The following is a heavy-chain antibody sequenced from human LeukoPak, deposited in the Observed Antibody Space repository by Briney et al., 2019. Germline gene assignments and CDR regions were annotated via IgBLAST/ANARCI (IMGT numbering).Heavy chain of an antibody. CDR2: VYYSGNT. J-gene: IGHJ4*02. CDR3: ARGVVAATGYDY. V-gene: IGHV4-59*01. Sequence: SETLSLTCSVSGASISTNYWSWIRQPPEKGLEWLGYVYYSGNTNYNPSLKSRVTISVDTLKSQFSLKMSSVTAADTATYYCARGVVAATGYDYWGQGTLVTVSS. CDR1: GASISTNY. D-gene: IGHD2-15*01.